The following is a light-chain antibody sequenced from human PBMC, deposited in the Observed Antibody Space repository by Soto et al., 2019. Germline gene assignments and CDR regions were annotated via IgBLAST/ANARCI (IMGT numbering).Light chain of an antibody. J-gene: IGKJ2*01. V-gene: IGKV3-15*01. CDR2: GAS. Sequence: EIVMTQYPATLSVSPGERATLSCRASQSVSSNLAWYQQKPGQAPRLLIYGASTRATGIPARFSGSGSGTEFTLTISSLQSEDFAVYYCQQYKNWPRTFGQGTKLEIK. CDR1: QSVSSN. CDR3: QQYKNWPRT.